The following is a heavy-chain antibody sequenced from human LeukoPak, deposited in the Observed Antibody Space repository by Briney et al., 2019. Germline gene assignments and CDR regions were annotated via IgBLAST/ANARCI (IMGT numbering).Heavy chain of an antibody. Sequence: GGSLRLSCAASGFTFSNYAMTWVRQAPGKGLEWVSSFTSSGDDTYYSDSVKGRFTISRDNSRNTLYLHMNSLRAEDTAVYYCAKGNSYYYFDYWGQGILVTVSS. CDR1: GFTFSNYA. CDR2: FTSSGDDT. V-gene: IGHV3-23*01. CDR3: AKGNSYYYFDY. J-gene: IGHJ4*02. D-gene: IGHD4-11*01.